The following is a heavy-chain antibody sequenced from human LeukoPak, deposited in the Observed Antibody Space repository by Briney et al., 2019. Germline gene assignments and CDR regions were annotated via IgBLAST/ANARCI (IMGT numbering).Heavy chain of an antibody. CDR1: GGSISSNRYN. Sequence: SETLSLTCTVSGGSISSNRYNWAWIRQSPGKGLEWIGRIYTSGSTNYNPSLKSRVTMSVDTSKNQFSLKLSSVTAADTAVYYCARLPGCSGGSCYRAFDMWGQGTMVTVCS. CDR3: ARLPGCSGGSCYRAFDM. CDR2: IYTSGST. D-gene: IGHD2-15*01. V-gene: IGHV4-61*05. J-gene: IGHJ3*02.